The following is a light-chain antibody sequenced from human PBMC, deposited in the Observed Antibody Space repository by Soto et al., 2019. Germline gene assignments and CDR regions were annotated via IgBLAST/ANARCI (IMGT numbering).Light chain of an antibody. Sequence: EIVMTQSPLSLPVTPGEPASISCRSSQSLLHRNGNNYFNWYLQKPGQSPQLLIYLGSKRASGVPDRFSGSGSGTDFTPEISRVGGEDFGVYYCFQALPIPWAFGQGARVEAK. CDR2: LGS. CDR1: QSLLHRNGNNY. V-gene: IGKV2-28*01. CDR3: FQALPIPWA. J-gene: IGKJ1*01.